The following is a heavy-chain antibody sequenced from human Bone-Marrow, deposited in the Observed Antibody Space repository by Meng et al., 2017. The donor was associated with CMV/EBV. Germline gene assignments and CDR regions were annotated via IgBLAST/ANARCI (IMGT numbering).Heavy chain of an antibody. CDR1: GYTFTGYY. J-gene: IGHJ6*02. CDR2: INPNSGGT. Sequence: ASVKVSCKASGYTFTGYYMHWVRQAPGQGLEWMGWINPNSGGTNYAQKFQGRVTMTRDTSINTAYMELSWLRSDDTAVYYCASCPPVTIFGVVIIRDCYYGMDVWGQGTTVTVSS. CDR3: ASCPPVTIFGVVIIRDCYYGMDV. V-gene: IGHV1-2*02. D-gene: IGHD3-3*01.